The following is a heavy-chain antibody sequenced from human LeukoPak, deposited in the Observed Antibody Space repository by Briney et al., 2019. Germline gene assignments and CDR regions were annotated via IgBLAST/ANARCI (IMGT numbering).Heavy chain of an antibody. CDR1: GFIFSSYW. CDR3: ARYHSSGYYGSSVGYFDY. D-gene: IGHD3-22*01. Sequence: GGSLRLSCAASGFIFSSYWMHWVRQAPGEGLVWVSRINSDGSSTSYADSVKGRFTISRDNAKNTLYLQMNSLRAEDTAVYYCARYHSSGYYGSSVGYFDYWGQGTLVTVSS. V-gene: IGHV3-74*01. CDR2: INSDGSST. J-gene: IGHJ4*02.